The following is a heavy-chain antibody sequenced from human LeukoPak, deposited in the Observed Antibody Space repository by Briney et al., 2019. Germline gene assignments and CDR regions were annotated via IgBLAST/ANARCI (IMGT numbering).Heavy chain of an antibody. D-gene: IGHD3-3*01. Sequence: ASVKVSCKASGYTFTSYGISWVRQAPGQGLEWMGWISAYNGNTNYARKLQGRVTMTTDTSTSTAYMELRSLRSDDTAVYYCARGGGMEWLADYPHWFDPWGQGTLVTVSS. J-gene: IGHJ5*02. CDR2: ISAYNGNT. CDR1: GYTFTSYG. V-gene: IGHV1-18*01. CDR3: ARGGGMEWLADYPHWFDP.